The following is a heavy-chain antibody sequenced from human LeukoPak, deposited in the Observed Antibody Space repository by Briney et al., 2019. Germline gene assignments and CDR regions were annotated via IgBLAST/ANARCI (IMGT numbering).Heavy chain of an antibody. CDR2: IRRESNSYAT. J-gene: IGHJ3*01. V-gene: IGHV3-73*01. CDR3: TTGARELL. CDR1: GFTFSGSA. Sequence: PGGSLRLSCAASGFTFSGSAMHWVRQASGKGLEWVGHIRRESNSYATVYSASVKGRFTISRDDSKNTLYLQMNSLKTEDTAVYYCTTGARELLWGQGTMVTVSS. D-gene: IGHD4-23*01.